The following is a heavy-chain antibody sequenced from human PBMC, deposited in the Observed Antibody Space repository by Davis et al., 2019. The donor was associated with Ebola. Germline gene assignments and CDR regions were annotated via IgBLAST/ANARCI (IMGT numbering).Heavy chain of an antibody. V-gene: IGHV3-23*01. CDR1: GFTFSSYG. Sequence: GESLKISCAASGFTFSSYGMHWVRQAPGKGLEWVSAISGSGGSTYYADSVKGRFTISRDNSKNTLYLQMNSLRAEDTAVYYCATRIAVAGTFDYWGQGTLVTVSS. CDR2: ISGSGGST. CDR3: ATRIAVAGTFDY. J-gene: IGHJ4*02. D-gene: IGHD6-19*01.